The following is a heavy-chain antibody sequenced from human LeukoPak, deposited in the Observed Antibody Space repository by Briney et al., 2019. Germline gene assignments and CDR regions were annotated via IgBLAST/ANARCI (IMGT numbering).Heavy chain of an antibody. CDR1: GFNFSSYW. CDR2: INYDGTTT. J-gene: IGHJ4*02. CDR3: GIWRPRGYSSYVIDY. V-gene: IGHV3-74*01. Sequence: GGSLRLSCAASGFNFSSYWMHWVRQAPGKGLVWISRINYDGTTTSYADSVKGRFTISRDNAKNTLYLQMNSLRAEDTAAFYCGIWRPRGYSSYVIDYWGQGTPITVSS. D-gene: IGHD5-12*01.